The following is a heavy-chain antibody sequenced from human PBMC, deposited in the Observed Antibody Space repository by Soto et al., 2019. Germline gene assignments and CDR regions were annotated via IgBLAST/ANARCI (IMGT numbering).Heavy chain of an antibody. Sequence: PGGSLRLSCAASGFTFSSYWMHWVRQAPGKGLVWVSRINSDGSSTSYADSVKGRFTISRDNAKNTLYLQMNSLRAEDTAVYYCASSSYDRRYYVDYWGQGTLVTVSS. D-gene: IGHD3-16*01. J-gene: IGHJ4*02. CDR1: GFTFSSYW. V-gene: IGHV3-74*01. CDR3: ASSSYDRRYYVDY. CDR2: INSDGSST.